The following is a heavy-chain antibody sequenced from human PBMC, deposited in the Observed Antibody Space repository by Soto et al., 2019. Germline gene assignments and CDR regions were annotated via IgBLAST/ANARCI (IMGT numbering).Heavy chain of an antibody. V-gene: IGHV4-39*01. CDR3: ARAHSSSWPHFYYYGMDV. J-gene: IGHJ6*02. Sequence: SETLSLTCTVSGGSISSSSYYWGWIRQPPGKGLEWIGSIYYSGSTYYNPSLKSRVTISVDTSKNQFSLKLSSVTAADTAVYYCARAHSSSWPHFYYYGMDVWGQGTTVTVSS. D-gene: IGHD6-13*01. CDR2: IYYSGST. CDR1: GGSISSSSYY.